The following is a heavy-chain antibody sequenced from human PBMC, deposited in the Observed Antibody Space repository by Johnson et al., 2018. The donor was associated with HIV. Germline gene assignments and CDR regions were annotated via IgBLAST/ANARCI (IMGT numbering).Heavy chain of an antibody. V-gene: IGHV3-11*04. CDR2: ISSSGSTI. CDR3: ARSSTVVTPHDI. CDR1: GFTFSDYY. Sequence: QVQLVESGGGVVQPGRSLRLSCAASGFTFSDYYMSWIRQAPGKGLEWVSYISSSGSTIYYADSVKGRFTISRDNAKNSLYLQMNRLSAEDTAVYYCARSSTVVTPHDIWGQGTMVTVSS. J-gene: IGHJ3*02. D-gene: IGHD4-23*01.